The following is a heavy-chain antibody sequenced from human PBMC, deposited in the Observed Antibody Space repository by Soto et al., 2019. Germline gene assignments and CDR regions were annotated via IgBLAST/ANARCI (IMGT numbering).Heavy chain of an antibody. CDR3: ARGGYYDSSGSRNYHYYGMNV. J-gene: IGHJ6*02. CDR2: ISAYDDNT. CDR1: GYTFTTYG. Sequence: VASVKVSCKASGYTFTTYGISWVRQAPGEGLEWLGWISAYDDNTKYAQTLQGRVSMSTDTSTNTAYMELRSLRSDDTAMYYCARGGYYDSSGSRNYHYYGMNVWGQGTTVKVSS. D-gene: IGHD3-22*01. V-gene: IGHV1-18*01.